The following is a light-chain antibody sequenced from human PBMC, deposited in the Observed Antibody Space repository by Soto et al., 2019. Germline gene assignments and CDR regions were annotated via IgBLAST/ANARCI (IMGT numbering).Light chain of an antibody. CDR3: FSHRGGDSHV. Sequence: QSALTQPASVSGSPGQSITISCTGTSSDVGAYNYVSWYQQYPGKAPKLMMYGVTNRPSGVSNRFSGSKTGNTASLTISGLQAEDEADYYCFSHRGGDSHVFGTGPKVTVL. J-gene: IGLJ1*01. V-gene: IGLV2-14*01. CDR1: SSDVGAYNY. CDR2: GVT.